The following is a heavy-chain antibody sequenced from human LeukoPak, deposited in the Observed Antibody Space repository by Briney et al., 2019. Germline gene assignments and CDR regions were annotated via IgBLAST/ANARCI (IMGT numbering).Heavy chain of an antibody. J-gene: IGHJ3*02. CDR3: AKDMSFCSSTSCYKFGAFDI. V-gene: IGHV3-9*01. CDR1: GFTFDDYA. CDR2: ISWNSGSI. Sequence: GGSLRLSCAASGFTFDDYAMHWVRQAPGKGLERVSGISWNSGSIGYADSVKGRFTISRDNAKNSLYLQMNSLRAEDTALYYCAKDMSFCSSTSCYKFGAFDIWGQGTMVTVSS. D-gene: IGHD2-2*02.